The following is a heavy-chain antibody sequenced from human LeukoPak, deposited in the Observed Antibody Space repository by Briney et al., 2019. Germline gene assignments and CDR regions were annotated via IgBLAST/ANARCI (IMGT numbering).Heavy chain of an antibody. Sequence: ASVKVSCKAPGYTFTGYYMHWVRQAPGQGLEWMGWINPNSGGTNYAQKFQGRVTMTRDMSTSTVYMELSSLRSEDTAVYYCARDMITFGGVIVQFFDYWGQGTLVTVSS. V-gene: IGHV1-2*02. J-gene: IGHJ4*02. CDR1: GYTFTGYY. CDR2: INPNSGGT. D-gene: IGHD3-16*02. CDR3: ARDMITFGGVIVQFFDY.